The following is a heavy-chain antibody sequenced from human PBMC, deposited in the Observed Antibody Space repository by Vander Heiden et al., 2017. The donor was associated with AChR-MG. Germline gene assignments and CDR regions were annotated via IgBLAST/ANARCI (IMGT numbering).Heavy chain of an antibody. CDR2: INHSGST. Sequence: QVQLQQWGAGLLKPSETLSLTCAAHGGSFSGYYWRWIRQPPGKGLEWIGEINHSGSTNYNPSLKSRVTISVDTSKNQFSLKLSSVTAADTAVYYCARRGYQLLIRERLHPPRDYWGQGTLVTVSS. CDR1: GGSFSGYY. CDR3: ARRGYQLLIRERLHPPRDY. J-gene: IGHJ4*02. V-gene: IGHV4-34*01. D-gene: IGHD2-2*01.